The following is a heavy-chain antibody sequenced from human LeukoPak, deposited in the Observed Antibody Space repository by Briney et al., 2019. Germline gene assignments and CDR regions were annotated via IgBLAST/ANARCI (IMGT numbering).Heavy chain of an antibody. J-gene: IGHJ4*02. CDR1: GFTFSSYE. CDR3: ARRLPIFGVAPDY. D-gene: IGHD3-3*02. CDR2: ISSSGSTI. V-gene: IGHV3-48*03. Sequence: GGSLRLSCAASGFTFSSYEMNWVRQAPGKGLEWVSYISSSGSTIYYADSVKGRFTISRDNAKNSTYLQMNSLRAEDTAVYYCARRLPIFGVAPDYWGQGTLVTVSS.